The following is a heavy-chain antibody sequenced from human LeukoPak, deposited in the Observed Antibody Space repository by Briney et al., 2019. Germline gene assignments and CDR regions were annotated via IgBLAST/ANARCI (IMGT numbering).Heavy chain of an antibody. CDR1: GFTFDDYA. Sequence: GRSLRLSCAASGFTFDDYAMHWVRQAPGKGLEWVSGISWNSGSIGYADSVKGRFTISRDNAKNSLYLQMNSLRAEDTAVYYCARGRSSSWYGDSYFDYWGQGTLVTVSS. CDR2: ISWNSGSI. J-gene: IGHJ4*02. V-gene: IGHV3-9*01. D-gene: IGHD6-13*01. CDR3: ARGRSSSWYGDSYFDY.